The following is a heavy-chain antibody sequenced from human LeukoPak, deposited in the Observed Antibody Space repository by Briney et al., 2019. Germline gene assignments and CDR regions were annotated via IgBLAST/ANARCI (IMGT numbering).Heavy chain of an antibody. D-gene: IGHD6-19*01. V-gene: IGHV4-59*08. CDR2: IYYSGST. Sequence: KTSETLSLTCTVSGGSISSYYWSWIRQPPGKGLEWIGYIYYSGSTNYNPSLKSRVTISVDTSKNQFSLMLSSVTAADTAVYYCARHGYSSAWYAGGLDYWGQGTLVTVSS. CDR3: ARHGYSSAWYAGGLDY. J-gene: IGHJ4*02. CDR1: GGSISSYY.